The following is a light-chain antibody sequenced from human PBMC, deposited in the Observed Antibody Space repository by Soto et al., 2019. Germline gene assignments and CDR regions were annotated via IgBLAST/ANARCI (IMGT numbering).Light chain of an antibody. J-gene: IGLJ1*01. CDR3: CSYAGDYMFV. V-gene: IGLV2-23*01. Sequence: SVLTQPASVSGAPGQSVTISCPWTNSDLGSYNLVSWFQQHPGKVPKVMIYEGTKRPSGVSDRFSGSKSDNTASLTISGLQAEDEGDYYCCSYAGDYMFVFGTGTKVTVL. CDR2: EGT. CDR1: NSDLGSYNL.